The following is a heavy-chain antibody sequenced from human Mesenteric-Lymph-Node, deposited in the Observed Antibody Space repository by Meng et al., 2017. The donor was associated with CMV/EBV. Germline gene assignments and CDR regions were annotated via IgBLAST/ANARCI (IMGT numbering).Heavy chain of an antibody. V-gene: IGHV3-7*01. CDR3: AKDGRLYDSSGYYLDY. Sequence: GESLKISCAASGFSFSSYSMNWVRQAPGKGLEWVANIKQDGSEKYYVDSVKGRFTISRDNAKNSLYLQVNSLRAEDTAVYYCAKDGRLYDSSGYYLDYWGQGTLVTVSS. J-gene: IGHJ4*02. D-gene: IGHD3-22*01. CDR1: GFSFSSYS. CDR2: IKQDGSEK.